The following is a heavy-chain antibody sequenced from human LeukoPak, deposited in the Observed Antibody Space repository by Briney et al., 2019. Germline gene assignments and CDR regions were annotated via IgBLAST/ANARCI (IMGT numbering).Heavy chain of an antibody. J-gene: IGHJ4*02. Sequence: PGGSLRLSCAASGFTFSSYAMSWVRQAPGKGLEWVSAISGSGGSTYYADSVKGRFTISRDNSKNTLYLQMNSLRVEDTAVYYCARDLGATIFDFDYWGQGTLVTVSS. CDR3: ARDLGATIFDFDY. CDR1: GFTFSSYA. CDR2: ISGSGGST. D-gene: IGHD1-26*01. V-gene: IGHV3-23*01.